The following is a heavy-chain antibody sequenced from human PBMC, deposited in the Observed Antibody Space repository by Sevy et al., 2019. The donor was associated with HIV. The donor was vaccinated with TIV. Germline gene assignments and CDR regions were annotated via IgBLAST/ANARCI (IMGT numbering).Heavy chain of an antibody. CDR2: ISAYNGNT. CDR3: ARVPRRSIRVVVAATQVPWFDP. J-gene: IGHJ5*02. Sequence: ASVKVSCKASGYTFTSYGISWVRQAPGQGLEWMGWISAYNGNTNYAQKLQGRVTMTTDTSTSTAYMELRSLRSDDTAVYYCARVPRRSIRVVVAATQVPWFDPWGQGTLVTVSS. D-gene: IGHD2-15*01. V-gene: IGHV1-18*01. CDR1: GYTFTSYG.